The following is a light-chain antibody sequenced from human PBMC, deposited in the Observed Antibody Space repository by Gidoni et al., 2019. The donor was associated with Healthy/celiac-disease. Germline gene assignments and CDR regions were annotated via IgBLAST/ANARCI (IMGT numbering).Light chain of an antibody. J-gene: IGKJ5*01. V-gene: IGKV1-39*01. CDR3: QQSYSTPDT. CDR2: AAS. Sequence: IQMTQSPSSLSASVGDRVTITCRASQSISSYLNWYQQKPGKAPKLLIYAASSLQSGVPSRFSGSGSVTDFTLTISSLQPEDFATYYCQQSYSTPDTFGQXTRLEIK. CDR1: QSISSY.